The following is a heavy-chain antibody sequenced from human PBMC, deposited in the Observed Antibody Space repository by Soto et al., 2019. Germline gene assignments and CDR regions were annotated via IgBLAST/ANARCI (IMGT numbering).Heavy chain of an antibody. V-gene: IGHV4-31*03. CDR1: GGSISSGGYY. J-gene: IGHJ6*03. D-gene: IGHD5-12*01. Sequence: QVQLQESGPGLVKPSQTLSLTCTVSGGSISSGGYYWSWIRQHPGKGLEWIGYIYYSGSTYYNPSLKSRVIISVDTSKNQFSLKLSSVTAADTAVYYCARVESGYDGYYMDVWGKGTTVTVSS. CDR2: IYYSGST. CDR3: ARVESGYDGYYMDV.